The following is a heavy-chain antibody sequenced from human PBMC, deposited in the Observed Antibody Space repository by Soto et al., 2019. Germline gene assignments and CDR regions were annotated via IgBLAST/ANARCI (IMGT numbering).Heavy chain of an antibody. V-gene: IGHV1-69*01. CDR2: IIPIFGTA. D-gene: IGHD4-17*01. CDR3: AREYSGYGDLPLGYFDL. J-gene: IGHJ2*01. Sequence: QVQLVQSGAEVKKPGSSVKVSCKASGGTFSSYAISWVRQAPGQGLEWMGGIIPIFGTANYAQKFQGRVTITADESTSTAYMELSSLRSEDTAVYYCAREYSGYGDLPLGYFDLWGRGTLVTVSS. CDR1: GGTFSSYA.